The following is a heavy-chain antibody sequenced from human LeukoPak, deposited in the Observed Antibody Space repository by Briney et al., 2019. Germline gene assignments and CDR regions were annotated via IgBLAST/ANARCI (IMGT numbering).Heavy chain of an antibody. Sequence: ASVKVSCKASGYTFTSYGISWVRQAPGQGLEWMGWISAYNGNTNYAQKLQGRVTMTTDTSTSTAYMELRSLRSDDTAVYYCARDDRVDTAMANPPPYYYGMDVWGQGTTVTVSS. CDR2: ISAYNGNT. CDR1: GYTFTSYG. V-gene: IGHV1-18*01. J-gene: IGHJ6*02. CDR3: ARDDRVDTAMANPPPYYYGMDV. D-gene: IGHD5-18*01.